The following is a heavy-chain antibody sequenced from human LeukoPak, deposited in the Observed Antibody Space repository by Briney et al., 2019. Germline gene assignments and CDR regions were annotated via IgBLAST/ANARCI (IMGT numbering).Heavy chain of an antibody. CDR3: ARDYGSGSYYNYYYYMDV. CDR1: GGSFSGYY. D-gene: IGHD1-26*01. CDR2: INHSGST. Sequence: PSETLSLTCAVYGGSFSGYYWSWIRQPPGKGLEWIGEINHSGSTNYNPSLKSRVTISVDTSKNQFSLKLSSVTAADTAVYYCARDYGSGSYYNYYYYMDVRGKGTTVTVSS. J-gene: IGHJ6*03. V-gene: IGHV4-34*01.